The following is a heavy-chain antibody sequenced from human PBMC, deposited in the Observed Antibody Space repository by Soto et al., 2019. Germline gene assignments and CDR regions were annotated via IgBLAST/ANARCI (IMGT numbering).Heavy chain of an antibody. D-gene: IGHD3-3*01. J-gene: IGHJ6*02. Sequence: SETLSLTCTVSGGSISSSSYYWVWIRHPPGKGLEWIGSIYYSGSTYYNPSLKSRVTISVDTSKNQFSLKLSSVTAADTAVYYCARPRRGYDFWSGPLYGMDVWGQGTTVTVSS. V-gene: IGHV4-39*01. CDR1: GGSISSSSYY. CDR2: IYYSGST. CDR3: ARPRRGYDFWSGPLYGMDV.